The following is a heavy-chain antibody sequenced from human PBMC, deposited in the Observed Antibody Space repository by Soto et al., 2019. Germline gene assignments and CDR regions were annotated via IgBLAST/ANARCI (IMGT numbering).Heavy chain of an antibody. CDR2: IWYDGSNK. CDR1: GFTFSSYG. J-gene: IGHJ6*02. Sequence: GGSLRLSCAASGFTFSSYGMHWVRQAPGKGLEWVAVIWYDGSNKYYADSVKGRFTISRDNSKNTLYLQMNSLRAEDTAVYYCARDKWYSSSTSYGMDVWGQGTTVTVSS. CDR3: ARDKWYSSSTSYGMDV. V-gene: IGHV3-33*01. D-gene: IGHD6-6*01.